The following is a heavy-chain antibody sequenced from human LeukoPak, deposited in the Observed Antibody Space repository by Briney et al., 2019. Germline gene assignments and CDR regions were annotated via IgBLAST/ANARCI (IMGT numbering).Heavy chain of an antibody. CDR1: GFIFSSHG. J-gene: IGHJ4*02. CDR3: AKEVFGVVIIGIDY. V-gene: IGHV3-23*01. CDR2: ISPSGDIT. D-gene: IGHD3-3*01. Sequence: PGGSLRLSYAASGFIFSSHGMNWVRQAPGKGLEWVSGISPSGDITYYADSVKGRFTISRDNSKNTVYLQMNSLRAEDTAVYYCAKEVFGVVIIGIDYWGQGTLVTVSS.